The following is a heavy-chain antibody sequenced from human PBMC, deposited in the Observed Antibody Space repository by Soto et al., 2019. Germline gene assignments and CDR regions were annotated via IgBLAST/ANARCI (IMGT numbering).Heavy chain of an antibody. J-gene: IGHJ4*02. Sequence: GGSLRLSCVASGFTFSNYAMSWVRQAPGKGLEWLAVVTHDGSLYPYADSVKGRFSISRDNSRKTLYLQMNSLRPEDTAVYYCVKDRSDTWSFDYWGQGTLVTVSS. D-gene: IGHD2-8*02. V-gene: IGHV3-30*18. CDR2: VTHDGSLY. CDR3: VKDRSDTWSFDY. CDR1: GFTFSNYA.